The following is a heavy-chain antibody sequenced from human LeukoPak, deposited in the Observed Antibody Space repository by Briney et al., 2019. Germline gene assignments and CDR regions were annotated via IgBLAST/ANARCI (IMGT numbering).Heavy chain of an antibody. CDR3: AVGSSWTYYYMDV. Sequence: SETLSLTCTVSGGSISSYYWSWIRQPPGKGLEWIGYIYYSGTTNYNPSLKSRLTISVDTSKNQFSLKLSSVTAADTAVYYCAVGSSWTYYYMDVWGKGTTVTISS. V-gene: IGHV4-59*12. J-gene: IGHJ6*03. D-gene: IGHD6-13*01. CDR1: GGSISSYY. CDR2: IYYSGTT.